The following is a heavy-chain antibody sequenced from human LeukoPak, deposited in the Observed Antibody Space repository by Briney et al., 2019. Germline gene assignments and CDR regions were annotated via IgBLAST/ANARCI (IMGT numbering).Heavy chain of an antibody. CDR1: GGSFSGYY. D-gene: IGHD6-19*01. J-gene: IGHJ6*03. V-gene: IGHV4-34*01. CDR3: ARGWNSSGWYRYYYYMDV. Sequence: PSETLSLTCAVYGGSFSGYYWSWIRQPLGKGLEWIGEINHSGSTNYNPSLKSRVTISVDASKNQFSLKLSSVTAADTAVYYCARGWNSSGWYRYYYYMDVWGKGTTVTVSS. CDR2: INHSGST.